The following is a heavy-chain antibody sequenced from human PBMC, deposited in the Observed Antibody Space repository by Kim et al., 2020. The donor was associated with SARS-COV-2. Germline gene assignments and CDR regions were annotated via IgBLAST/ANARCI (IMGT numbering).Heavy chain of an antibody. CDR1: GYAFSSYD. CDR3: VRLRLHAANWFDP. Sequence: ASVKVSCKPSGYAFSSYDIHWVRQVSGQKFEWMGWINAGDGDTKYSQRFQDRVTFSRDTSASTAFMELRSLGSQDTAVYYCVRLRLHAANWFDPWGQGTLVTVSS. D-gene: IGHD3-16*01. J-gene: IGHJ5*02. V-gene: IGHV1-3*01. CDR2: INAGDGDT.